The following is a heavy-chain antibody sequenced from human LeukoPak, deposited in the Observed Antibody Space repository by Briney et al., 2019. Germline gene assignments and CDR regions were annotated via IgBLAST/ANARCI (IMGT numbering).Heavy chain of an antibody. V-gene: IGHV3-11*06. CDR1: GFSFSDYY. J-gene: IGHJ4*02. D-gene: IGHD6-19*01. CDR2: ISSSSTYT. Sequence: GGSLRLSCAASGFSFSDYYMSWIRQAPGKGLEWVSYISSSSTYTKYADSVKGRFTISRNNAKNSLNLQMTSLRAEDTAVYYCARHKFSSAEYDYWGQGTLVTVSS. CDR3: ARHKFSSAEYDY.